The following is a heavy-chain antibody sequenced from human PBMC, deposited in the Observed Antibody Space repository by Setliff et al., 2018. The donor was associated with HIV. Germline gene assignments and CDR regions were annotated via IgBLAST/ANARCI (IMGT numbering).Heavy chain of an antibody. D-gene: IGHD3-10*01. CDR1: GFTVSSNE. J-gene: IGHJ6*02. Sequence: PGGSLRLSCAASGFTVSSNEMSWVRQAPGKGLEWVANIDREGSETNYVDSVKGRFTISRDNARSSMYLQMNSLRAEDTAIYYCARKFRPGHGVDVWGQGTTVTVSS. V-gene: IGHV3-7*01. CDR2: IDREGSET. CDR3: ARKFRPGHGVDV.